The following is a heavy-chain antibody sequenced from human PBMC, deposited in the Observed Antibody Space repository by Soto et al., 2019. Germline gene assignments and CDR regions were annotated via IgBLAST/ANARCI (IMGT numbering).Heavy chain of an antibody. J-gene: IGHJ4*02. CDR3: ARDGGRHSGGIDY. CDR2: IIPIFGTA. Sequence: QVQLVQSGAEVKKPGSSVKVSCKASGGTFSSYSINWVRQAPGQGLEWMGEIIPIFGTANYAQKFQGRVTITADESTSTAYMELSSLRAEDAAVYCCARDGGRHSGGIDYWGQGTLVTVPS. V-gene: IGHV1-69*01. CDR1: GGTFSSYS. D-gene: IGHD1-26*01.